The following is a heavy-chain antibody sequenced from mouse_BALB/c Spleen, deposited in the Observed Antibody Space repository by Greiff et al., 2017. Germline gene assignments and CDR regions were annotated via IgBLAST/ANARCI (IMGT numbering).Heavy chain of an antibody. CDR1: GYAFNSYW. CDR2: IYPGDGDT. J-gene: IGHJ3*01. D-gene: IGHD3-1*01. V-gene: IGHV1-80*01. Sequence: VQLQQSGAELVRPGSSVKISCKASGYAFNSYWMNWVKQRPGQGLEWIGQIYPGDGDTNYNGKFKGKATLTADKSSSTAYMQLSSLTSEDSAVYFCARSSGYVEAWFAYWGQGTLVTVSA. CDR3: ARSSGYVEAWFAY.